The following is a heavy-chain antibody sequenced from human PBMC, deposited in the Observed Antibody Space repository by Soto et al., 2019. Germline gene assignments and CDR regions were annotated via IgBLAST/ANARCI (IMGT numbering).Heavy chain of an antibody. CDR3: ARFAPVGATKVDGFDI. D-gene: IGHD1-26*01. CDR2: IIPIFGTA. CDR1: VWTFRRYA. Sequence: SVKVSCKASVWTFRRYAISWVRQAPGQGLEWMGGIIPIFGTANYAQKFQGRVTITADKSTSTAYMELSSLRSEDTAVYYCARFAPVGATKVDGFDIWGQGTMVTVSS. V-gene: IGHV1-69*06. J-gene: IGHJ3*02.